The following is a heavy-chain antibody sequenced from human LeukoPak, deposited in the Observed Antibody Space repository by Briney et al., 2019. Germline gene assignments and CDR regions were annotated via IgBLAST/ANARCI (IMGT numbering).Heavy chain of an antibody. D-gene: IGHD2-15*01. V-gene: IGHV1-69*13. J-gene: IGHJ4*02. Sequence: ASVTVSCKASGYTFTDYYMHWVRQAPGQGLEWMGGIIPIFGTANYAQKFQGRVTITADESTSTAYMELSSLRSEDMAVYYCARDTYCSGDSCYSYYFDYWGQGTLVTVSS. CDR2: IIPIFGTA. CDR3: ARDTYCSGDSCYSYYFDY. CDR1: GYTFTDYY.